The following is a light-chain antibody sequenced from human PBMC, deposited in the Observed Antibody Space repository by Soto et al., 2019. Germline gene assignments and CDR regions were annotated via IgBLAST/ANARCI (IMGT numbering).Light chain of an antibody. CDR1: QSVSSNY. V-gene: IGKV3-20*01. Sequence: EIVLTQSPGTLSLSPGERATLSCRASQSVSSNYLAWCQQKPGQAPRLLIYAASSRATGIPDRFSGSGSGTDFTLTISRLEPEDFAVYYCQQYGSSPWTFGHGTKVDIK. J-gene: IGKJ1*01. CDR3: QQYGSSPWT. CDR2: AAS.